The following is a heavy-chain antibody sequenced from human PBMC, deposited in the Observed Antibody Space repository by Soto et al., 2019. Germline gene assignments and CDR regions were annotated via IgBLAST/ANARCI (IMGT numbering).Heavy chain of an antibody. CDR2: IIPIFGTA. J-gene: IGHJ4*02. Sequence: ASVKVSCKASGGTFSSYAISWVRQAPGQGLEWVGGIIPIFGTANYAQKFQGRVTITADESTSTAYMELSSLRSEDTAVYYCARGSGYCSGGSCKNYFDYWGQGTLVTVSS. CDR3: ARGSGYCSGGSCKNYFDY. V-gene: IGHV1-69*13. D-gene: IGHD2-15*01. CDR1: GGTFSSYA.